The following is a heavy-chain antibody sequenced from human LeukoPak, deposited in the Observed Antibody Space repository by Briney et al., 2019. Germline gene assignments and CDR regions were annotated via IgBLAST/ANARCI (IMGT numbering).Heavy chain of an antibody. CDR2: TYLRSKWYN. CDR1: GDSVVTNNVA. Sequence: SQTLSLTCAISGDSVVTNNVAWNWIRQSPSRGLEGLGRTYLRSKWYNEYAVSVKSLITINPDTSRNHFSLQLNSVIPEDTAVYYCTRGKYSGFDIWGQGTMVTVSS. V-gene: IGHV6-1*01. J-gene: IGHJ3*02. D-gene: IGHD2-21*01. CDR3: TRGKYSGFDI.